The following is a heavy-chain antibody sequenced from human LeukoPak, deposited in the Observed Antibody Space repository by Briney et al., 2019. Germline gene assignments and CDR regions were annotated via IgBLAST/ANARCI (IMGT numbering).Heavy chain of an antibody. Sequence: EASVEVSCKASGYTFTSYYMHWVRQAPGQGLEWMGWISAYNGNTNYAQKFQGRVTMTTDTSTSTAYMELRSLRSDDTAVYYCARDRDYGDYNTQDLFVYWGQGTLVTVSS. CDR3: ARDRDYGDYNTQDLFVY. D-gene: IGHD4-17*01. CDR2: ISAYNGNT. J-gene: IGHJ4*02. V-gene: IGHV1-18*04. CDR1: GYTFTSYY.